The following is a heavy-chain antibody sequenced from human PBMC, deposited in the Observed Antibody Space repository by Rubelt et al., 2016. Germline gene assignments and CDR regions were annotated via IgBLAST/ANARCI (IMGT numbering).Heavy chain of an antibody. J-gene: IGHJ5*01. D-gene: IGHD3-22*01. CDR1: GFTFSSYG. Sequence: GGGVVQPWRSLRLSCAASGFTFSSYGMHWVRQGPGKGLEWVAFMSYDRGTAYYADSVKGRFTISRDNSKNTLYLQKNRLGPEDTAVYFCARGTDHFDTSSYYDSWGQGTLVTVSS. V-gene: IGHV3-30*19. CDR3: ARGTDHFDTSSYYDS. CDR2: MSYDRGTA.